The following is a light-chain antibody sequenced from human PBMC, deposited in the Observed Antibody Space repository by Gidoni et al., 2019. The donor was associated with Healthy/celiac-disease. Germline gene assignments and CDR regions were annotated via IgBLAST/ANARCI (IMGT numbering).Light chain of an antibody. V-gene: IGKV1-5*01. Sequence: DIQMTQSPSTLSASVGDRVTITCRASQSISSWLAWYQQTPGKAPKLLIYDASSLESGVPSRFSGSGSRTEFTLTISSLQPDDFATYYCQQYNSYSTFGQGTKLEIK. CDR1: QSISSW. CDR2: DAS. J-gene: IGKJ2*01. CDR3: QQYNSYST.